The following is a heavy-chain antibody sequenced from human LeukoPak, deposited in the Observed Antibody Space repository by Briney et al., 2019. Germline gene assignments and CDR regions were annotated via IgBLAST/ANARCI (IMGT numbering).Heavy chain of an antibody. CDR1: GVTFSSYA. CDR3: ARSGVVGGGSYYFDY. D-gene: IGHD2-21*01. CDR2: ISAYNGNT. Sequence: ASVKVSCKASGVTFSSYAIGWVRQAPGQGLEWMGWISAYNGNTNYAQKLQGRVTMTTDTSTSTAYMELRSLRSDDTAVYYCARSGVVGGGSYYFDYWGQGTLVTVSS. V-gene: IGHV1-18*01. J-gene: IGHJ4*02.